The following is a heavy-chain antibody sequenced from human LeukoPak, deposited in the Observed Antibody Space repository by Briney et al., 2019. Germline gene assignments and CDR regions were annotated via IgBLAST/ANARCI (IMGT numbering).Heavy chain of an antibody. V-gene: IGHV4-39*01. D-gene: IGHD2-2*01. Sequence: SETLSLTCTVSGGSISSSSYYWGWIRQPPGKGLEWIGSIYYSGSAYYNPSLKSRVTISVDTSKNQFSLKLSSVTAADTAVYYCASRYCSRTSCPFDYWGQGTLVTVS. CDR3: ASRYCSRTSCPFDY. J-gene: IGHJ4*02. CDR2: IYYSGSA. CDR1: GGSISSSSYY.